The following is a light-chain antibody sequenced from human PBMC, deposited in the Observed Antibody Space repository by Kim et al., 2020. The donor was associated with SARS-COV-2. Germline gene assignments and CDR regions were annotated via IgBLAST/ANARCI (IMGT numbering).Light chain of an antibody. CDR3: SSYTSSSAVV. CDR1: SSDVGGYNY. Sequence: QSALTQPASVSGSPGQSITISCTGTSSDVGGYNYVSWYQQHPGKAPKLMIYAVTNRPSGVSNRFSGSKSGNTAPLTISGLQAEDEADYYCSSYTSSSAVVFGGGTQLTVL. CDR2: AVT. V-gene: IGLV2-14*03. J-gene: IGLJ2*01.